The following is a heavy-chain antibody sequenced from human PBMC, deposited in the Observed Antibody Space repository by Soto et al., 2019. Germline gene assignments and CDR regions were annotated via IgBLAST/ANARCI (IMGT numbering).Heavy chain of an antibody. CDR1: GYTFSSYA. V-gene: IGHV1-18*01. D-gene: IGHD3-10*01. Sequence: GASVKVSCKASGYTFSSYAISWVRQAPGQRLEWMGWISAYNGNTNYAQKLQGRVTMTTDTSTSTAYMELRSLRSDDTAVYYCARGVGSGSYYNQYNWFDPWGQGTLVTVSS. CDR3: ARGVGSGSYYNQYNWFDP. J-gene: IGHJ5*02. CDR2: ISAYNGNT.